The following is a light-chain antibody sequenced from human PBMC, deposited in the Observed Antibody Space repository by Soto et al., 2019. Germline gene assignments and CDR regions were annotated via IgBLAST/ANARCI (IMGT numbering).Light chain of an antibody. V-gene: IGKV3-11*01. CDR2: DAS. CDR1: QSVSSY. Sequence: EIVLTQSPATLSLSPGERATLSCRASQSVSSYLAWYQQKPVQAPRLLIYDASNRATGIPARFSGSGSGTDFTLTISSLEPEDFAGYYCHSGATFGPGTKVDIK. CDR3: HSGAT. J-gene: IGKJ3*01.